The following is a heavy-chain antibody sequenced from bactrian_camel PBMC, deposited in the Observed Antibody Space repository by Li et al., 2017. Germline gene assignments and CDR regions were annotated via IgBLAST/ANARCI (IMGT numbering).Heavy chain of an antibody. J-gene: IGHJ6*01. D-gene: IGHD1*01. CDR3: ASSIYTACGSGYIWRPQDFRY. CDR2: ITSLPSLFRAA. Sequence: QVQLVESGGGLVQPGESLRLSCVAPGITFSRHDMSWVRQAPGKEVEWVAGITSLPSLFRAASYADSVKGRFTISRDNAKRMTYLQMDSLQPDDSGLYYCASSIYTACGSGYIWRPQDFRYWGQGTQVTVS. CDR1: GITFSRHD. V-gene: IGHV3S6*01.